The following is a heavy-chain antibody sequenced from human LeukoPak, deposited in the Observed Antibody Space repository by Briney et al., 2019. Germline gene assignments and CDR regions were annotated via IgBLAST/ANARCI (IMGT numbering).Heavy chain of an antibody. V-gene: IGHV1-69*13. CDR3: ARGLLLYCSGGSCPHFDY. CDR2: IIPIFGTA. Sequence: SVKVSCKASGGTFSSYAISWVRQAPGQGLEWMGGIIPIFGTANYAQKFQGRVTITADESTSTAYMELSSLRSEDTAVYYCARGLLLYCSGGSCPHFDYWGQGTLVTVSS. D-gene: IGHD2-15*01. J-gene: IGHJ4*02. CDR1: GGTFSSYA.